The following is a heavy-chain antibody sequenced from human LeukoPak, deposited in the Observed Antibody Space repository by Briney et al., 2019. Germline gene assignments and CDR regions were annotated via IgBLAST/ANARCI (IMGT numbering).Heavy chain of an antibody. V-gene: IGHV1-18*01. D-gene: IGHD3-3*01. CDR2: ISAYNGNT. J-gene: IGHJ3*02. CDR1: GYTFTSYG. CDR3: ARVIRFLEWLFLDI. Sequence: GASVKVSCKASGYTFTSYGISWARQAPGQGLEWMGWISAYNGNTNYAQKFQGRVTITRNTSISTAYMELSSLRSEDTAVYYCARVIRFLEWLFLDIWGQGTMVTVSS.